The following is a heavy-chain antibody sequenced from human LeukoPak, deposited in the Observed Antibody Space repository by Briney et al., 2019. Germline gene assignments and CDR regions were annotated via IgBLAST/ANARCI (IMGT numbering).Heavy chain of an antibody. CDR1: GFTFNTYT. Sequence: GGSLRLSCAASGFTFNTYTMNWVRQAPGKGLEWASYISSSSSYIYYADSVKGRFTISRDNAKNSLYLQMNSLRAEDTAVYYCARDRTRGYSGYDIWGQGTLVTVSS. V-gene: IGHV3-21*05. D-gene: IGHD5-12*01. CDR2: ISSSSSYI. J-gene: IGHJ4*02. CDR3: ARDRTRGYSGYDI.